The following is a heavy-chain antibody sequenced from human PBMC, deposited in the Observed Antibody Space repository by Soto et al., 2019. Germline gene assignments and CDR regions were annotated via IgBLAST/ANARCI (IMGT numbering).Heavy chain of an antibody. CDR3: ARVYILGAGSSYGMDV. V-gene: IGHV1-18*01. CDR1: GYNFSSHG. CDR2: ISAHNGNT. D-gene: IGHD1-26*01. J-gene: IGHJ6*02. Sequence: QAQLVQSGAEVKKPGASVKVSCKASGYNFSSHGISWVRQAPGQGLEWMGRISAHNGNTDYEQRLQGRVTMTTDTSTSTGYRELRSLRSDDAAVYYCARVYILGAGSSYGMDVWGQGTTVTVSS.